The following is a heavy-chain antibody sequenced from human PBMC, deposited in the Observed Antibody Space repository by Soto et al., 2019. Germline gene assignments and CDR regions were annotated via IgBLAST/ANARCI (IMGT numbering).Heavy chain of an antibody. CDR1: GDSVSSNSAA. CDR3: ARLYYYGSGYYYFGMDV. D-gene: IGHD3-10*01. V-gene: IGHV6-1*01. J-gene: IGHJ6*02. Sequence: SQTLSLTCVISGDSVSSNSAAWNWIRQSPSRGLEWLGRTYYRSKWYNDYAVSVKSRITINPDTSKNQFSLQLNSVTPEDTAVYYCARLYYYGSGYYYFGMDVWGQGTTVTVSS. CDR2: TYYRSKWYN.